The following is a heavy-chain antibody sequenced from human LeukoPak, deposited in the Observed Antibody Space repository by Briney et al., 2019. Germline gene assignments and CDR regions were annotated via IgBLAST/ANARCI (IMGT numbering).Heavy chain of an antibody. J-gene: IGHJ4*02. V-gene: IGHV3-20*04. D-gene: IGHD3-22*01. CDR2: INWNGGST. Sequence: PGGSLRISCAASGFTFDDYGLSWVRQAPGKGLEWVSGINWNGGSTGYADSVKGRFTISRDNAKNSLYLQMNSLRAEDTALYYCARGEISGYFDYWGQGTLVTVPS. CDR1: GFTFDDYG. CDR3: ARGEISGYFDY.